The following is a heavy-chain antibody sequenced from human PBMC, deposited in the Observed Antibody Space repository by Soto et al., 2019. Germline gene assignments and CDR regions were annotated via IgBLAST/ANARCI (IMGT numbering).Heavy chain of an antibody. CDR2: INTDGSST. CDR3: EKGGGYSADYDS. V-gene: IGHV3-74*01. CDR1: GFTFSTYW. D-gene: IGHD6-25*01. J-gene: IGHJ4*02. Sequence: GGSLRLSCAASGFTFSTYWMHWVRQAPGKRLVWVSRINTDGSSTSYADSVKGRFTISRDNAKNTLFLQMNNLRAEDTALYYCEKGGGYSADYDSWGQGTRVTVSS.